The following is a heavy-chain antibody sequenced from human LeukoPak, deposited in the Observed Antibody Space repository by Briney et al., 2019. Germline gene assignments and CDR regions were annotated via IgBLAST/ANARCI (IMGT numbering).Heavy chain of an antibody. J-gene: IGHJ6*03. Sequence: PSETLSLTCAVYGGSFSGYYWSWIRQPPGKGLEWIGEVNHSGSTNYNPSLKSRVTISVDTSKNQFSLKLSSVTAADTAVYYCARGPFVPLSYYDSSGYHRPHYYYYMDVWGKGTTVTVSS. CDR3: ARGPFVPLSYYDSSGYHRPHYYYYMDV. D-gene: IGHD3-22*01. V-gene: IGHV4-34*01. CDR2: VNHSGST. CDR1: GGSFSGYY.